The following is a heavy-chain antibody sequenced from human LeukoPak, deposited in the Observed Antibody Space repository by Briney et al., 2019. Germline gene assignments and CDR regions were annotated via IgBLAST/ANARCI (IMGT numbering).Heavy chain of an antibody. CDR3: ARASQDYYGSGSYYRGGDAFDI. CDR1: GFTFSSYA. V-gene: IGHV3-30-3*01. J-gene: IGHJ3*02. CDR2: ISYDGSNK. Sequence: GGSLRLSCAASGFTFSSYAMHWVRQAPGKGLEWVAVISYDGSNKYYADSVKGRFTISRDNSKNTLYLQMNSLRAEDTAVYYCARASQDYYGSGSYYRGGDAFDIWGQGTMVTVSS. D-gene: IGHD3-10*01.